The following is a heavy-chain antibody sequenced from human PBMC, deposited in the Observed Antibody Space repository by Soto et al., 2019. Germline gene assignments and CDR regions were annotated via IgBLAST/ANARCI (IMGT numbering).Heavy chain of an antibody. D-gene: IGHD3-9*01. CDR3: ARDFDILTGYYRGFYYYGLDV. CDR2: TYYRSKWYN. CDR1: GDSVASNSAA. J-gene: IGHJ6*02. V-gene: IGHV6-1*01. Sequence: PSQTLSLTCGISGDSVASNSAAWNWIRQSPSRGLEWLGRTYYRSKWYNDYAVSVKSRITINPDTSKNQFSLQLTSMTLEDTAVYYCARDFDILTGYYRGFYYYGLDVWGQGTTVTVSS.